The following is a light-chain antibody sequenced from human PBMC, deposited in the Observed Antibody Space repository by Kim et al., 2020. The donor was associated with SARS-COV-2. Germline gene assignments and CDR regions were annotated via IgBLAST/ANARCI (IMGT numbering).Light chain of an antibody. CDR2: DVT. CDR1: SSDGGGYNY. Sequence: GQSVTMSCTGTSSDGGGYNYVSWYQQHPGRAPKLIIYDVTYRPSGVSNRFSGSKSGNTASLTISGLQADDETDYYCCSYTSSNTVVFGTGTKVTVL. CDR3: CSYTSSNTVV. V-gene: IGLV2-14*03. J-gene: IGLJ1*01.